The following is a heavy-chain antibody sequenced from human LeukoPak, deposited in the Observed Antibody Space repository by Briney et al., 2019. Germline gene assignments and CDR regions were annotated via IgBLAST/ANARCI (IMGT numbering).Heavy chain of an antibody. D-gene: IGHD2-21*02. CDR2: INHSGST. CDR1: GGSFSGYY. J-gene: IGHJ4*02. V-gene: IGHV4-34*01. CDR3: ARRLCCGDCYSTFSY. Sequence: SETLSLTCAVYGGSFSGYYWSWIRQPPGKGLEWIGEINHSGSTNYNPSLKSRVTISVDTSKNQFSLKLSSVTAADTAVYYCARRLCCGDCYSTFSYWGQGTLVTVSS.